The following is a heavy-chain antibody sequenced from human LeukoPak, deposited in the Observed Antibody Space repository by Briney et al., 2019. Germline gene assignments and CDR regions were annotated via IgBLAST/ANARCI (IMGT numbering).Heavy chain of an antibody. V-gene: IGHV3-20*04. Sequence: GGPLRLSCAASGFTYEDYGMIWLPEAPGKRLEGGSGINWYGGSTGYADSVKGRFTISRDNAKNSLYLQMNSLRAEDTALYYCARGYADTGFWSGYKGGLDYWGQGTLVTVSS. CDR1: GFTYEDYG. D-gene: IGHD3-3*01. CDR3: ARGYADTGFWSGYKGGLDY. J-gene: IGHJ4*02. CDR2: INWYGGST.